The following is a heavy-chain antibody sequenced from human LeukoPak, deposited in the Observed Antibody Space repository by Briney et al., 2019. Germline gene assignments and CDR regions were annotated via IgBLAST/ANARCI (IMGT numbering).Heavy chain of an antibody. Sequence: SETLSLTCTVSGGSISSGSYYWSWIRQPAGKGLEWIGRIYTSGSTNYNPSLKSRVTISVDTSKNQFSLKLSSVTAADTAVYYCARRGQYYGSGSPYDYWGQGTLVTVSS. V-gene: IGHV4-61*02. CDR3: ARRGQYYGSGSPYDY. CDR1: GGSISSGSYY. D-gene: IGHD3-10*01. CDR2: IYTSGST. J-gene: IGHJ4*02.